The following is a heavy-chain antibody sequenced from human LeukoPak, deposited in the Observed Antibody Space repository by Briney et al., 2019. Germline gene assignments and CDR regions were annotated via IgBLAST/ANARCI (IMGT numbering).Heavy chain of an antibody. D-gene: IGHD7-27*01. CDR2: INPSGGST. CDR3: ARAPPNWGYDY. V-gene: IGHV1-46*01. Sequence: GASVKVSCKASGYTFTNHYIHWVRQAPGQGLEWMGIINPSGGSTNYAQKFQGRVTMTKDTSTITVYLALSSLTSEDTAVYYCARAPPNWGYDYWGPGTLVTVSS. J-gene: IGHJ4*02. CDR1: GYTFTNHY.